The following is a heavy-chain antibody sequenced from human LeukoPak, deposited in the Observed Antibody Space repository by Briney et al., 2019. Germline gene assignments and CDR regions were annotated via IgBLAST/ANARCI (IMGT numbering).Heavy chain of an antibody. Sequence: ASVKVSCKASGYTFTSYGISWVRQAPGQGLEWMGWISAYNGDTNYAQKLQGRVTMTTDTSTSTAYMELRSLRSDDTAVYYCARDLDPSLYSSSRAHPVWFDPWGQGTLVTVSS. V-gene: IGHV1-18*01. CDR3: ARDLDPSLYSSSRAHPVWFDP. J-gene: IGHJ5*02. D-gene: IGHD6-13*01. CDR2: ISAYNGDT. CDR1: GYTFTSYG.